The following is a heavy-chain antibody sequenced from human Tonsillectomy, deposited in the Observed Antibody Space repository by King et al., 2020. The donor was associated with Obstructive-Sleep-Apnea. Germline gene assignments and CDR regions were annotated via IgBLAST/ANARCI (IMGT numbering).Heavy chain of an antibody. CDR2: IYYSGST. CDR3: ASPTAREIYFQY. CDR1: GGSISSSDYY. V-gene: IGHV4-39*07. Sequence: LQLQESGPGLVKPSETLSLTCTVSGGSISSSDYYWGWIRQPPGKGLEWIGSIYYSGSTYSNPSLKSRVTISVDTSRNQFSLKLSSVPAADTAVYYCASPTAREIYFQYWGQGTLVTVSS. J-gene: IGHJ1*01. D-gene: IGHD3-10*01.